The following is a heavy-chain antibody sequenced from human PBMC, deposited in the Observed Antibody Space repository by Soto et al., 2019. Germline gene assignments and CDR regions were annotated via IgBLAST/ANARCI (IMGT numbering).Heavy chain of an antibody. D-gene: IGHD3-22*01. CDR2: IIPIFGTA. CDR3: ARYSPSGYPPTNWFDP. V-gene: IGHV1-69*13. CDR1: GGTFSSYA. J-gene: IGHJ5*02. Sequence: ASVKVSCKASGGTFSSYAISWVRQAPGQGLEWMGGIIPIFGTANYAQKFQGRVTITADESTSTAYMELGSLRSEDTAVYYCARYSPSGYPPTNWFDPWGQGTLVTVSS.